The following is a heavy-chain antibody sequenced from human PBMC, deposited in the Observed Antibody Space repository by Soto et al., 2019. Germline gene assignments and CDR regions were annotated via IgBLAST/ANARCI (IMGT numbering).Heavy chain of an antibody. CDR1: GYSFTTSW. CDR3: ARPGYGGSLDY. D-gene: IGHD4-17*01. J-gene: IGHJ4*02. V-gene: IGHV5-51*01. CDR2: IYPGDSDT. Sequence: GESLKISCKGSGYSFTTSWIVWVRQMPGKGLEWVGIIYPGDSDTRYSPSFLGQVTISADKSISTAYLQWNSLKASDTAMYYCARPGYGGSLDYWGQGTLVTVSS.